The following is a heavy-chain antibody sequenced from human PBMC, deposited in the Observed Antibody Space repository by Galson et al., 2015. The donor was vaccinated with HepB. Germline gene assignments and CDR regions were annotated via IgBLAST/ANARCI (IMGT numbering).Heavy chain of an antibody. CDR1: GSTFTSYG. CDR3: AISLVTSPQFDY. D-gene: IGHD2-2*01. Sequence: SVTVSCKASGSTFTSYGISWVRQAPGQGLEWMGWISAYNGNTNYAQKLQGRVTMTTDTSTSTAYMELRSLRSDDTAVYYCAISLVTSPQFDYWGQGTLVTVSS. CDR2: ISAYNGNT. J-gene: IGHJ4*02. V-gene: IGHV1-18*04.